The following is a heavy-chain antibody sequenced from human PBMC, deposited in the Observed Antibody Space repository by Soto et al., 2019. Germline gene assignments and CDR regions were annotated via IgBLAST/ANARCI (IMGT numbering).Heavy chain of an antibody. V-gene: IGHV3-23*01. D-gene: IGHD3-22*01. Sequence: GGSLRLSCAASGFTFSDYAMSWVRQAPGKGLEWVSAIGGGGGYTYNADSVKGRFAISRDNSKNTVSLQLNSLKVEDTAVYFYAKGDSGGFPRYFDYRGQGTLVTVSS. CDR1: GFTFSDYA. CDR2: IGGGGGYT. CDR3: AKGDSGGFPRYFDY. J-gene: IGHJ4*02.